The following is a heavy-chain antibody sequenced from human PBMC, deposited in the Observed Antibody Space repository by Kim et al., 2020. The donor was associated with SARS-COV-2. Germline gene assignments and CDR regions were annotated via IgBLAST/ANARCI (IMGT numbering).Heavy chain of an antibody. Sequence: QKFQGRVTMTEDTSTDTAYMELSSLRSEDTAVYYCATSRSGSYYMELGDYWGQGTLVTVSS. V-gene: IGHV1-24*01. J-gene: IGHJ4*02. D-gene: IGHD3-10*01. CDR3: ATSRSGSYYMELGDY.